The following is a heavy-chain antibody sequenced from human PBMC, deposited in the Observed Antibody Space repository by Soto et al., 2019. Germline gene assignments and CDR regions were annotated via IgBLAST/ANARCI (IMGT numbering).Heavy chain of an antibody. CDR1: GASINNNNNF. Sequence: PSETLSLTCTVSGASINNNNNFWAWIRQPPGKGLEWIGSIYYAGGTYYNPPLKSRVTISVDTSKNQFSLKLSSVTAADTAVYYCARDSGGYDTIDYWGQGTLVTVSS. CDR3: ARDSGGYDTIDY. CDR2: IYYAGGT. D-gene: IGHD5-12*01. V-gene: IGHV4-39*07. J-gene: IGHJ4*02.